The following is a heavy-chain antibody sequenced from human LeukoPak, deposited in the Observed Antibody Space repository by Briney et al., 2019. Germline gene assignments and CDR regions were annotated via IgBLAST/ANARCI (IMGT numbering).Heavy chain of an antibody. CDR3: AKDGAELGAPRSYAFGI. CDR1: GFTFHGYA. D-gene: IGHD3-16*01. V-gene: IGHV3-9*01. Sequence: QPGGSLRLSCAASGFTFHGYAMHWVRQAPGKGLEWVSGISWNSVYIGYGDSVRGRVTITRDNAKNFLYLQMDSLRDEDTALYYCAKDGAELGAPRSYAFGIWGQGTMVTVSS. CDR2: ISWNSVYI. J-gene: IGHJ3*02.